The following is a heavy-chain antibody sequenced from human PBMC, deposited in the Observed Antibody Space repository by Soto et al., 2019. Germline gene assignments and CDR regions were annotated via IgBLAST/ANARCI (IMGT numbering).Heavy chain of an antibody. CDR3: ARDREASYSDSSAHFDY. Sequence: QVHLVQSGAEVKKPGASVKVSCKASGYTFTGYYMHWVRQAPGQGRAWMGWINPNSGGTNYAQKFQCWVTMTRDTSISTAYMALSRLRSDDTAVYYWARDREASYSDSSAHFDYWGKGTLVTVSS. D-gene: IGHD3-22*01. V-gene: IGHV1-2*04. CDR2: INPNSGGT. J-gene: IGHJ4*02. CDR1: GYTFTGYY.